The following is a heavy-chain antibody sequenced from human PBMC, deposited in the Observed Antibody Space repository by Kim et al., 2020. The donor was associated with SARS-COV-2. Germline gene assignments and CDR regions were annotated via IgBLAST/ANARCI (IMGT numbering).Heavy chain of an antibody. V-gene: IGHV1-8*01. CDR3: ARRKAAAGTCLAY. D-gene: IGHD6-13*01. Sequence: AQKFQGRVTMTRITSISTAYMELSSLRSEDTAVYYCARRKAAAGTCLAYWGQGTLVTVSS. J-gene: IGHJ4*02.